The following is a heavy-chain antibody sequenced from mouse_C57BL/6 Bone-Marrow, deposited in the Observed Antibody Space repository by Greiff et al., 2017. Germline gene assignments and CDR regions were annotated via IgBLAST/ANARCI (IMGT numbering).Heavy chain of an antibody. CDR3: AGYGFAY. Sequence: QVQLQQPGAELVKPGASVKLSCKASGYTFTSYWMQWVKQRPGQGLEWIGEIDPSDSYTNYNQKLKGKATLTVDTSSSTAYMQLSSLTSEDSAVYYCAGYGFAYWGQGTLVTVSA. J-gene: IGHJ3*01. CDR2: IDPSDSYT. V-gene: IGHV1-50*01. CDR1: GYTFTSYW. D-gene: IGHD2-2*01.